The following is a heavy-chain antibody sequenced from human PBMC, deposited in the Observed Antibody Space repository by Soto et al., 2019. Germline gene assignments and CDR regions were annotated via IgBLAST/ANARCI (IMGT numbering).Heavy chain of an antibody. CDR1: GFTFSSYW. J-gene: IGHJ5*02. Sequence: VQLVESGGGLVQPGESLRLSCAASGFTFSSYWMHWVRQAPGKGLVWVSRINSDGSRTNYADSVKGRFTVSRDNAKNTQYLQMNSRRAEDAAVYYCARVLTGSWNWFDPWGQGTLVTVSS. CDR3: ARVLTGSWNWFDP. D-gene: IGHD6-13*01. CDR2: INSDGSRT. V-gene: IGHV3-74*01.